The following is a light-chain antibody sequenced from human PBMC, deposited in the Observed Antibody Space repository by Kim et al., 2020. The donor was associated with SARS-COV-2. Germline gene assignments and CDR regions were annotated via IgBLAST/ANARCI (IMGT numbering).Light chain of an antibody. V-gene: IGLV2-11*01. CDR1: SSDVGGYNY. CDR2: DVS. Sequence: QSALTQPRSVSGSPGQSVTISCTGTSSDVGGYNYVSWYQQHPGKAPQLMIYDVSKRPSGVPDRFSGSKSGNTASLTISGLLAEDEADYYCCSFAGSYTVFGRGTQLTVL. CDR3: CSFAGSYTV. J-gene: IGLJ2*01.